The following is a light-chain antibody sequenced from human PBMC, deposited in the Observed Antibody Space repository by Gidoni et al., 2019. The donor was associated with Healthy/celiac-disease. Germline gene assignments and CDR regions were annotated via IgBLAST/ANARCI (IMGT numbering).Light chain of an antibody. CDR2: LGS. Sequence: DIVMTQSPLSLPVTPGEPASISCRSSQSLLHSNGYNYLDWYLQKPGQSPQLLIYLGSNRASGVPERFSGSGSGTDFTLKISRVEAEDVGVYYCMQALQTPYMYTFGQXTKLEIK. CDR3: MQALQTPYMYT. J-gene: IGKJ2*01. CDR1: QSLLHSNGYNY. V-gene: IGKV2-28*01.